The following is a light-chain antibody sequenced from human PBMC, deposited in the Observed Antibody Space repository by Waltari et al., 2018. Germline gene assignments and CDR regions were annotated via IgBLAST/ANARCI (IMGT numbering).Light chain of an antibody. V-gene: IGKV3-11*01. CDR1: QSVTNY. CDR2: DTS. Sequence: DIVLTRSPAILSLSPGERASLSCRASQSVTNYLAWYQQKPGQAPRLLIYDTSNRATGIPARFSGSGFGTDFTLTISSLEPEDFAVYYCQQRRNRPLTFGGGTKVEIK. J-gene: IGKJ4*01. CDR3: QQRRNRPLT.